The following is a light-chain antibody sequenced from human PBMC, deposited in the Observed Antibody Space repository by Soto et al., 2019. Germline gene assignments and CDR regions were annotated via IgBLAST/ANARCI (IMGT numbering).Light chain of an antibody. CDR1: QSISSW. CDR3: QQYNSYLRT. J-gene: IGKJ1*01. CDR2: DAS. V-gene: IGKV1-5*01. Sequence: DIQMTQSPSTLSASVGDRVTITCRASQSISSWLAWYQQKPGKAPKLLIYDASSLESGVPSRFSGSGSGTEFTLTHSSLQPDDFANYYCQQYNSYLRTFGQGTKVEIK.